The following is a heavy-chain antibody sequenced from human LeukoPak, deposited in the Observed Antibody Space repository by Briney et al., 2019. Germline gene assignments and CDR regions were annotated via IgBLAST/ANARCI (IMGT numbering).Heavy chain of an antibody. CDR3: ARGDDPAKPRT. Sequence: SQTLSLTCTVSGGSISSNNYYWGWIRQPPGKGLEWIGFLYNSGITYYNPSLKSRLTISIDTSNNQFSLKLSSVTAADTAVYYCARGDDPAKPRTWGQGTLVTVSS. CDR1: GGSISSNNYY. V-gene: IGHV4-30-4*01. CDR2: LYNSGIT. D-gene: IGHD5-24*01. J-gene: IGHJ4*02.